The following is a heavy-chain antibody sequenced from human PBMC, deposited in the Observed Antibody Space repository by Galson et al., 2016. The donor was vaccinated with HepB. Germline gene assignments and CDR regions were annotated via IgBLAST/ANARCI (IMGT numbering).Heavy chain of an antibody. Sequence: CAISGDSVSNNIDGWNWIRQSPSRGLEWLGRTYYRSEWRQDYAPSVRSRISINPDTSKNQFSLHLTSVTPEDTAAYYCVKSIYLGRGFVAWGQGTLVTVSS. CDR2: TYYRSEWRQ. D-gene: IGHD2-2*02. CDR3: VKSIYLGRGFVA. CDR1: GDSVSNNIDG. V-gene: IGHV6-1*01. J-gene: IGHJ4*02.